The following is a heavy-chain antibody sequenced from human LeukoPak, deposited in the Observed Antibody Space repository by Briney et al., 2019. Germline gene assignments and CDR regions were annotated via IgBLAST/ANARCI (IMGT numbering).Heavy chain of an antibody. CDR1: GHTFTGYY. Sequence: ASVKVSCKASGHTFTGYYMHWVRQAPGQGLEWMGWINPNSGGTNYAQKFQGRVTMTRDTSISTAYMELSRLRSDDTAVYYCARDGIYDYVWGSYRWGYYFDYWGQGTLVTVSS. J-gene: IGHJ4*02. CDR3: ARDGIYDYVWGSYRWGYYFDY. D-gene: IGHD3-16*02. V-gene: IGHV1-2*02. CDR2: INPNSGGT.